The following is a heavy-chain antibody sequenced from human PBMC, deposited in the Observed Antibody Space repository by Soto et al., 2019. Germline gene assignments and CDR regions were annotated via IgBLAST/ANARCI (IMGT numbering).Heavy chain of an antibody. CDR1: GYTFTSYA. J-gene: IGHJ4*02. V-gene: IGHV1-3*01. CDR3: ARFQYSSLGDYFDY. CDR2: INAGNGNT. D-gene: IGHD6-13*01. Sequence: QVQLVQSGAEVKKPGASVKVSCKASGYTFTSYAMHWVRQAPGQRLEWMGWINAGNGNTKDSQKFQGRVTITRDTSASTAYMELSSLRSEDTAVYYCARFQYSSLGDYFDYWGQGPLVTVSS.